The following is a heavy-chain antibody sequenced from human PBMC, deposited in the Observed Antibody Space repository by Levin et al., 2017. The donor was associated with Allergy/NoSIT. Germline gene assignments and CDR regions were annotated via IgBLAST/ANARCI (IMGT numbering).Heavy chain of an antibody. J-gene: IGHJ3*02. D-gene: IGHD3-22*01. V-gene: IGHV4-39*07. Sequence: SETLSLTCTVSGGSISSSSYYWGWIRQPPGKGLEWIGSIYYSGSTYYNPSLKSRVTISVDTSKNQFSLKLSSVTAADTAVYYCARDPHYTMIVVVTPANAFDIWGQGTMVTVSS. CDR3: ARDPHYTMIVVVTPANAFDI. CDR1: GGSISSSSYY. CDR2: IYYSGST.